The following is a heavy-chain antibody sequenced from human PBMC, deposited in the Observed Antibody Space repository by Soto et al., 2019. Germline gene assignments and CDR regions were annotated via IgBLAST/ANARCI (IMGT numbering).Heavy chain of an antibody. CDR2: IIPIFGTA. J-gene: IGHJ5*02. CDR1: GGTFSSYA. CDR3: ARAYFITTLISGFDP. Sequence: QVQLVQTGAEVKKPGSSVKVSCKASGGTFSSYAISWVRQAPGQGLEWMGGIIPIFGTANYAQKFQGRVTITADESTSTAYMELRSVRSEDTAVYYCARAYFITTLISGFDPWGQGTLVTVSS. D-gene: IGHD3-22*01. V-gene: IGHV1-69*01.